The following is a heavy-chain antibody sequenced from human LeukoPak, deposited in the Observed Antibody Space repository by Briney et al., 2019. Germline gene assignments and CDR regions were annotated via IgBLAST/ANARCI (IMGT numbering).Heavy chain of an antibody. J-gene: IGHJ4*02. CDR3: ARAGSLANPRN. CDR2: IYYSGST. D-gene: IGHD1-1*01. Sequence: SETLSLTCTVSGGSISSSSYYWGWIRQPPGKGLEWIGSIYYSGSTYYNPSLKSRVTISVDTSKNQFSLKLSSVTAADTAVYYCARAGSLANPRNWGQGTLVTVSS. CDR1: GGSISSSSYY. V-gene: IGHV4-39*07.